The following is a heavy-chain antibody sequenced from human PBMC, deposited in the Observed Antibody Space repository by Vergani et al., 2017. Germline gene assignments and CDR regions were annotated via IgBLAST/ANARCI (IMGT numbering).Heavy chain of an antibody. D-gene: IGHD4-17*01. CDR3: AKLPYPWDDYGDYGSGP. CDR2: ISYDGSNK. J-gene: IGHJ5*02. CDR1: GFTFSSYG. Sequence: QVQLVESGGGVVQPGRSLRLSCAASGFTFSSYGMHWVRQAPGKGLEWVAVISYDGSNKYYADSVKGRFTISRDNSKNTLYLQMNSLRAEDTAVYYCAKLPYPWDDYGDYGSGPWGQGTLVTVSS. V-gene: IGHV3-30*18.